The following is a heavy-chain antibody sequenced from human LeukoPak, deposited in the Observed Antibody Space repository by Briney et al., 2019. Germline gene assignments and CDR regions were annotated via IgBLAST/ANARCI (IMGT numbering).Heavy chain of an antibody. V-gene: IGHV1-2*02. D-gene: IGHD2-15*01. CDR1: GYTFIGYY. Sequence: PGGSLKVSCKASGYTFIGYYLHWVRQAPGQGLEWMGWINPHNGDTNYAQKFQGRVTMTRDTSITTAYMELSRLKSDDTAVYYCATVRDIVVGGGPYYFDYWGQGTLVTVCS. CDR3: ATVRDIVVGGGPYYFDY. CDR2: INPHNGDT. J-gene: IGHJ4*02.